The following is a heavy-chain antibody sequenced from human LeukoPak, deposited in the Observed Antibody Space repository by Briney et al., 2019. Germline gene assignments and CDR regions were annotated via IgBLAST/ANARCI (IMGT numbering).Heavy chain of an antibody. CDR1: GGSFSGYY. CDR3: ARRKRTWAAGGSGWYYIDY. V-gene: IGHV4-34*01. D-gene: IGHD6-19*01. J-gene: IGHJ4*02. CDR2: INHSGST. Sequence: PSETLSLTCAVYGGSFSGYYWSWIRQPPGKGLEWIGEINHSGSTNYNPSLKSRVAISVDTSKNQFSLKLSSVTAADTAVYYCARRKRTWAAGGSGWYYIDYWGQGTLVTVSS.